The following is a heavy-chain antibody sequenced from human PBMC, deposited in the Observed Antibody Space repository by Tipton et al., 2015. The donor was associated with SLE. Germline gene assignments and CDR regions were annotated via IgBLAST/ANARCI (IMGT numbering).Heavy chain of an antibody. D-gene: IGHD3-10*01. CDR1: GGTFSSYA. V-gene: IGHV1-69*01. J-gene: IGHJ4*02. Sequence: QSGAEVKKPGSSVKVSCKASGGTFSSYAISWVRQAPGQGLEWMGGIIPIFGTANYAQKFQGRVTITADESTSTTYMELSSLRSEDTAVYYCARTYYYGSGSLDWGQGTLVTVSS. CDR2: IIPIFGTA. CDR3: ARTYYYGSGSLD.